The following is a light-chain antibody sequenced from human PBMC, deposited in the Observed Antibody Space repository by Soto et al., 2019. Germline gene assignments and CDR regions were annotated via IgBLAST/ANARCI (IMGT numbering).Light chain of an antibody. CDR2: EVS. Sequence: QSALTQPASVSGSPGQSITISCTGTSSDVGGYNYVSWYQQHPGKAPKLMIYEVSNRPSGVSNSFSASKSGNTASLPISGLQADDEADDYCSSYTSSSTVVFGGGTKVTVL. J-gene: IGLJ2*01. CDR1: SSDVGGYNY. V-gene: IGLV2-14*01. CDR3: SSYTSSSTVV.